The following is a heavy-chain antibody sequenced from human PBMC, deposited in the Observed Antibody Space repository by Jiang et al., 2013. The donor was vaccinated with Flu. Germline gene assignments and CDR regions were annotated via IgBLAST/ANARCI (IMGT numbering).Heavy chain of an antibody. Sequence: YGPGLVKPSQTLSLTCTVSGGSINSGGYYWNWIRQHPGKGLEWIGNIYHSGSTYYNPSLKSRITISVDTSKNHFSLRLTSVTAADTAVYYCARARSVDGETVDYWGQGTLVTVSS. CDR1: GGSINSGGYY. D-gene: IGHD3-9*01. CDR3: ARARSVDGETVDY. V-gene: IGHV4-31*03. CDR2: IYHSGST. J-gene: IGHJ4*02.